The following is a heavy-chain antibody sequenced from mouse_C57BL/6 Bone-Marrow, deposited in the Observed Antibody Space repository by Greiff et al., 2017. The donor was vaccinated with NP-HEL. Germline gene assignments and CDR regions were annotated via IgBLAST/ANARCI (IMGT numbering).Heavy chain of an antibody. CDR3: ARRGYDYDVGSDD. Sequence: DVHLVESGGGLVKPGGSLKLSCAASGFTFSSYAMSWVRQTPEKRLEWVATISDGGSYTYYPDNVKGRFTISRDNAKNNLYLQMSHLKSEDTAMDYCARRGYDYDVGSDDWGQGTTLTVSS. V-gene: IGHV5-4*01. CDR1: GFTFSSYA. D-gene: IGHD2-4*01. CDR2: ISDGGSYT. J-gene: IGHJ2*01.